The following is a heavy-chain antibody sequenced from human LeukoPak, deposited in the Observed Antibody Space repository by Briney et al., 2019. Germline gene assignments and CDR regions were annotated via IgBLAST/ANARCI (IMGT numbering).Heavy chain of an antibody. V-gene: IGHV1-2*06. CDR3: ARVSVAVAGYWFDP. D-gene: IGHD6-19*01. J-gene: IGHJ5*02. CDR2: INPNSGGT. Sequence: ASVKVSCKASGYTFTSYDINWVRQATGQGLEWMGRINPNSGGTNYAQKFQGRVTMTRDTSISTAYMELSRLRSDDTAVYYCARVSVAVAGYWFDPWGQGTLVTVSS. CDR1: GYTFTSYD.